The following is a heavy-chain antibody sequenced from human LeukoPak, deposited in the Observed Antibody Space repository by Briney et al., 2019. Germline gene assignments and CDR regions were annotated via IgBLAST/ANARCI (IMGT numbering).Heavy chain of an antibody. J-gene: IGHJ4*02. V-gene: IGHV3-30*02. D-gene: IGHD3-22*01. CDR3: AKGPYYDNSGCYWWVLDY. Sequence: GGSLRLSCAASGFTFSSYGMHWVRQAPGKGLEWVAFIRYDGSNKYYADSVKGRFTISRDKSKTTMYMQMNSLRAEDTAVYYCAKGPYYDNSGCYWWVLDYWGQGTLVTVSS. CDR2: IRYDGSNK. CDR1: GFTFSSYG.